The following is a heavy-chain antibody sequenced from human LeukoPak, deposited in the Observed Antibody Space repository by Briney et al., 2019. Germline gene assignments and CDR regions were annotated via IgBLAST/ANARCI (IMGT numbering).Heavy chain of an antibody. V-gene: IGHV3-48*03. D-gene: IGHD6-13*01. J-gene: IGHJ5*02. CDR3: ASLPALAAAGRWFDP. Sequence: GGSLRLSCAASGFTFSSYEVNWVRQAPGKGLEWVSYISSSGSTIYYADSVKGRSTISRDNAKNSLYLQMNSLRAEDTAVYYCASLPALAAAGRWFDPWGQGTLVTVSS. CDR1: GFTFSSYE. CDR2: ISSSGSTI.